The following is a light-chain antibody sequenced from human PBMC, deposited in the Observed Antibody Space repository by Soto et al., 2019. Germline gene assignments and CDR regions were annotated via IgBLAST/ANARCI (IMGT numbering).Light chain of an antibody. V-gene: IGKV1-5*03. CDR3: QQYHSYPWT. CDR2: KAS. J-gene: IGKJ1*01. CDR1: QSISSW. Sequence: DIQMTQSPSTLSASVGDRVTITCRASQSISSWLAWYQQKPGKASKLLIYKASSLESGVPSRFSGSGSGTEFTLTISSLQPDDFATYYCQQYHSYPWTFGQGTKVDI.